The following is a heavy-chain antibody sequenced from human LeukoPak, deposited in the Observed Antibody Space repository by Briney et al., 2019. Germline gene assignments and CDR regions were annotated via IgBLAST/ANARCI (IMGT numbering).Heavy chain of an antibody. J-gene: IGHJ4*02. CDR3: AIVTSYGLIDF. V-gene: IGHV4-39*02. CDR2: IYYSGST. Sequence: SETLSLTCIVSGGSISSNAYYWGWIRQPPGKGLECIGSIYYSGSTYYNPSLKSRVTISVDTSKNQLSLKLSSVTAADTAVYYCAIVTSYGLIDFWGQGTLVTVSS. D-gene: IGHD3-10*01. CDR1: GGSISSNAYY.